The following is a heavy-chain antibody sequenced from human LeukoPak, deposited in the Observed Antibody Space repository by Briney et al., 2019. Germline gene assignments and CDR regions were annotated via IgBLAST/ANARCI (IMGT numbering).Heavy chain of an antibody. CDR3: ARGRYCSADVCSGGDAFDI. D-gene: IGHD2-15*01. CDR1: GGSINNYY. J-gene: IGHJ3*02. Sequence: SETLSLTCTVSGGSINNYYWSWIRQPAGKGLEWIGRIHTRGSTNYNPSLKSRVTMSVDTSKNQFSLKLSSVTAADTAVYYCARGRYCSADVCSGGDAFDIWGQGTMVSVSS. V-gene: IGHV4-4*07. CDR2: IHTRGST.